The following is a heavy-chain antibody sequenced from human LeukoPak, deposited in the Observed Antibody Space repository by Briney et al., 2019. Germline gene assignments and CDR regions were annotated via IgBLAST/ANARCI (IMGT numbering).Heavy chain of an antibody. V-gene: IGHV3-23*01. Sequence: PGGSLRLSCAASGFTFSSYAMSWVRQAPGKGLEWVSAISGSGGSTYYADSVKGRSTISRDTSKNTLYLQMNSLRAEDTAVYYCAKYNFVSYGGQDFDYWGQGTLVTVSS. CDR3: AKYNFVSYGGQDFDY. D-gene: IGHD4-23*01. J-gene: IGHJ4*02. CDR1: GFTFSSYA. CDR2: ISGSGGST.